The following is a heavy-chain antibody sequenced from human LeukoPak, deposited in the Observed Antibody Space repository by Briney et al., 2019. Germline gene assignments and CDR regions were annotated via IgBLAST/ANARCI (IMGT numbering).Heavy chain of an antibody. D-gene: IGHD2-2*01. CDR3: ARTGTCTSCYLGVYYYYYMDV. CDR2: INWNGGST. J-gene: IGHJ6*03. Sequence: GGSLRLSCAASGFTFDDYGMSWVRQAPGKGLEWVSGINWNGGSTGYADSVKGRFTISRDNAKNSLYLQRNSLRAEDTALYYCARTGTCTSCYLGVYYYYYMDVWGKGTTVTVSS. CDR1: GFTFDDYG. V-gene: IGHV3-20*04.